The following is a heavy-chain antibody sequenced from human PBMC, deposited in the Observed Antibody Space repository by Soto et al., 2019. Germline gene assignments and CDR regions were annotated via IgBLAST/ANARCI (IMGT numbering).Heavy chain of an antibody. CDR2: ISGGSSYI. V-gene: IGHV3-21*02. J-gene: IGHJ4*02. Sequence: EVRLVESGGALVKPGGSLRLSCAGSGFNFAGYTINWVRQAPGEGLQWVSSISGGSSYIYYADAVKGRFSISRDNTKNSVYLQMNRLRTEDTALYYCASAMTFGWSPQAYWGQGTPVTVSS. CDR1: GFNFAGYT. CDR3: ASAMTFGWSPQAY. D-gene: IGHD2-15*01.